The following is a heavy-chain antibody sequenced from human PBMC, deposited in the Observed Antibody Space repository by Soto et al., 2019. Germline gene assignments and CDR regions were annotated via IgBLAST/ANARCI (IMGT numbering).Heavy chain of an antibody. CDR2: IVYDGSNK. Sequence: GGSLRLSCAASGFTFSSYGVHWVRQAPGKGLEWVAFIVYDGSNKNYADSVKGRFTISRDNSKNTLYLQMNSLRAEDTAVYYCARGHYVYWGQGTLVNVSS. V-gene: IGHV3-30*03. CDR1: GFTFSSYG. CDR3: ARGHYVY. J-gene: IGHJ4*02.